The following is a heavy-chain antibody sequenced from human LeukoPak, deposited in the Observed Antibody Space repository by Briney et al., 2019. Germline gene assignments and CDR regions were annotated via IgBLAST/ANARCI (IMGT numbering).Heavy chain of an antibody. J-gene: IGHJ6*02. D-gene: IGHD4-17*01. CDR1: GYTFTSYY. CDR2: INPNSGGT. Sequence: ASVKVSCKASGYTFTSYYMHWVRQAPGQGLEWMGWINPNSGGTNYAQKFQGRVTMTRDTSISTAYMELSRLRSDDTAVYYCARSGGDYYYGMDVWGQGTTVTVSS. CDR3: ARSGGDYYYGMDV. V-gene: IGHV1-2*02.